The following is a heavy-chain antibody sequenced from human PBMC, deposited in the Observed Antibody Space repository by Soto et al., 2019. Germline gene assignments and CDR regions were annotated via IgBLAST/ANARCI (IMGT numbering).Heavy chain of an antibody. CDR2: LSYDGSEK. V-gene: IGHV3-33*01. J-gene: IGHJ6*02. D-gene: IGHD3-22*01. CDR1: GFPFRDYA. Sequence: GGSLRLSCAASGFPFRDYAFNWVRKPPGKGLEWVAVLSYDGSEKYYGDSVKGRVTISRDNAKNMLYLQLSSLRAEDTAVYYCARGQLVNPGYYYGMDIWGQGTTVTVSS. CDR3: ARGQLVNPGYYYGMDI.